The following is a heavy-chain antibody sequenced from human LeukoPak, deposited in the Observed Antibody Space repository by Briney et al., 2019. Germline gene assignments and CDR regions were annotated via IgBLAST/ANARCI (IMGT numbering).Heavy chain of an antibody. CDR1: GGSISSYY. CDR3: ARGARLGPIVASWILAEHFDY. V-gene: IGHV4-39*01. CDR2: IYYSGST. J-gene: IGHJ4*02. D-gene: IGHD5-12*01. Sequence: PSETLSLTCTVSGGSISSYYWSWIRQPPGKGLEWIGSIYYSGSTYYNPSLKSRVTISVDTSKNQFSLKLSSVTAADTAVYYCARGARLGPIVASWILAEHFDYWGQGTLVTVSS.